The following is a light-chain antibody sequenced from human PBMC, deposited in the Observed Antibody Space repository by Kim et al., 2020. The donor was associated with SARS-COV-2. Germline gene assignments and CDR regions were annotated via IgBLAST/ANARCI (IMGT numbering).Light chain of an antibody. CDR1: SSNIGAGYD. CDR2: GNS. V-gene: IGLV1-40*01. CDR3: QSYASSLSGWV. J-gene: IGLJ3*02. Sequence: QSVLTQPPSVPGAPGQRVTISCTGSSSNIGAGYDVHWYQQLPGTAPKLLIYGNSNRPSGVPDRFSGSKSGTSASLAITGLQAEDEADYYCQSYASSLSGWVFGGGTQLTVL.